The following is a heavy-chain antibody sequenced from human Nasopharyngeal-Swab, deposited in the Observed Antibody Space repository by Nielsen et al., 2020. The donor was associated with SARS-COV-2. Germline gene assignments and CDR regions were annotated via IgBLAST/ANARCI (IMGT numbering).Heavy chain of an antibody. CDR1: GGSISSGGYY. V-gene: IGHV4-31*03. J-gene: IGHJ4*02. Sequence: SETLSLTCTVSGGSISSGGYYWSWSRQHPGKGLEWIGYIYYSGSTYYNPSLKSRVTISVDTSKNQFSLKLSSVTAADTAVYYCASLPRIAAAGTGNDYWGQGTLVTVSS. CDR3: ASLPRIAAAGTGNDY. D-gene: IGHD6-13*01. CDR2: IYYSGST.